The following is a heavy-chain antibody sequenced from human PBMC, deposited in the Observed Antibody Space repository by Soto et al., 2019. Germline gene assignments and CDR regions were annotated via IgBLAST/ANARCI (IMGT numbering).Heavy chain of an antibody. D-gene: IGHD1-20*01. CDR2: VSGSGGST. Sequence: VESLRLSSVSSGFTFSIYALSWVRQAPGKGLEWISAVSGSGGSTYYADSVKGRFTISRDNSKDTLYLQMNNLRAEDTAVYYCAKPPDYNWNDYWGQGT. CDR1: GFTFSIYA. J-gene: IGHJ4*02. CDR3: AKPPDYNWNDY. V-gene: IGHV3-23*01.